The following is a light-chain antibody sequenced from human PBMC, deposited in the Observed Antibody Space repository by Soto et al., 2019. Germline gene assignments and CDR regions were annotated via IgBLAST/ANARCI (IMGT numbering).Light chain of an antibody. CDR2: GAS. J-gene: IGKJ4*01. Sequence: EIVMTQSPATLSVSPGERATLSCRASQSVTNKFAWYQQKPGQAPRLLIYGASTMATGIPARFSGSGSGTEFTLTISSLQSEDFAVYYCHHYDSWPLTFGGVTKVEIK. CDR1: QSVTNK. CDR3: HHYDSWPLT. V-gene: IGKV3-15*01.